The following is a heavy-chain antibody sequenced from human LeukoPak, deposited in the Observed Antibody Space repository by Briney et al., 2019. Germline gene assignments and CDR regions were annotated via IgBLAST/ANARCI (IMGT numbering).Heavy chain of an antibody. J-gene: IGHJ4*02. CDR2: ISYDGSDK. CDR1: GFTFSTYG. CDR3: ARAAYDSSGYLTL. V-gene: IGHV3-30*03. D-gene: IGHD3-22*01. Sequence: GGSLRLSCAASGFTFSTYGMHWVRQAPGKGLEWLAVISYDGSDKYYADSVKGRFTISRDNSKNTLYLQMDSLRAEDTSMYYCARAAYDSSGYLTLWGRGTLVTVSS.